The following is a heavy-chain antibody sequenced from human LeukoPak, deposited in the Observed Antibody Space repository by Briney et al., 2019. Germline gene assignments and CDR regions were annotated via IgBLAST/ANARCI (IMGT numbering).Heavy chain of an antibody. CDR2: IGTAGDT. J-gene: IGHJ4*02. V-gene: IGHV3-13*01. Sequence: AGGSLRLSCAASGFTFSRYDMHWVRQATGKGLEWVSGIGTAGDTYYAGSVKGRFTISRENAKNSLYLQMNSLTAGDTAVYYCAGAGSETQWRAFDFWGQGALVTVSS. CDR1: GFTFSRYD. D-gene: IGHD6-19*01. CDR3: AGAGSETQWRAFDF.